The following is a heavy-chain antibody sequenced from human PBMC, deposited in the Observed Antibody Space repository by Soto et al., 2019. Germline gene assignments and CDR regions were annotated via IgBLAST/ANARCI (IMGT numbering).Heavy chain of an antibody. CDR2: IYYSGST. CDR3: ARKDSSSWDFFDY. D-gene: IGHD6-13*01. V-gene: IGHV4-31*03. Sequence: TLSLTCTVSGGSISSGGYYWSWIRQHPGKGLEWIGYIYYSGSTYYNPSLKSRVTISVDTSKNQFSLKLSSVTAADTAVYYCARKDSSSWDFFDYWGQGTLVTVSS. J-gene: IGHJ4*02. CDR1: GGSISSGGYY.